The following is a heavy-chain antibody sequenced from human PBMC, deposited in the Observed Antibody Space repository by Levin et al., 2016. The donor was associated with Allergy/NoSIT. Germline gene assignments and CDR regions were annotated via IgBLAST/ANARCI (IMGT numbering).Heavy chain of an antibody. D-gene: IGHD1-7*01. Sequence: VRQAPGKGLEWVSAISGSGGSTYYADSVKGRFTISRDNSKNTLYLQMNSLRAEDTAVYYCAKDIISKNWNYGRDYYYGMDVWGQGTTVTVSS. CDR3: AKDIISKNWNYGRDYYYGMDV. V-gene: IGHV3-23*01. J-gene: IGHJ6*02. CDR2: ISGSGGST.